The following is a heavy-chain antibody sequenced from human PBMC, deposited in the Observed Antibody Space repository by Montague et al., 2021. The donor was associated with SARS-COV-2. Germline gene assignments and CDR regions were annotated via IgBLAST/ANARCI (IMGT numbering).Heavy chain of an antibody. CDR2: IYYGGST. Sequence: SETLSLTCTVSGGSISSSSYYWGWLRQPPGKGLEWIGSIYYGGSTYYNPSLKGRVTISVDTSKNQFSLKLSSVTAADTAVYYCARGGYSGYWDYWGQGTLVTVSS. D-gene: IGHD5-12*01. V-gene: IGHV4-39*07. CDR3: ARGGYSGYWDY. CDR1: GGSISSSSYY. J-gene: IGHJ4*02.